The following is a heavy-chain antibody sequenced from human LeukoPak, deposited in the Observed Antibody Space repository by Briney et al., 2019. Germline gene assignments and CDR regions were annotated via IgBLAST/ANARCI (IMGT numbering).Heavy chain of an antibody. J-gene: IGHJ5*02. V-gene: IGHV4-39*07. CDR2: IYYTGST. D-gene: IGHD3-10*01. Sequence: SETLSLTCTVSGGSISSYYWGWIRQPPGKGLEWIGSIYYTGSTYYNPSLKSRVTISVDTSKNQFSLKLSSVTAADTAVYYCARILYGSANWFDPWGQGTLVTVSS. CDR3: ARILYGSANWFDP. CDR1: GGSISSYY.